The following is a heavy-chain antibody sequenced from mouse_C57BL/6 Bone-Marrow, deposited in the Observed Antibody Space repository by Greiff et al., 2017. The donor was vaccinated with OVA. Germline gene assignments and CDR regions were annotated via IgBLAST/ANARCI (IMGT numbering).Heavy chain of an antibody. J-gene: IGHJ4*01. CDR3: ARSYDGYPYYAMDY. CDR1: GYTFTDYY. CDR2: INPYNGGT. Sequence: SGPVLVKPGASVKMSCKASGYTFTDYYMNWVKQSHGKSLEWIGVINPYNGGTSYNQKFKGKATLTVDKSSSTAYMELNSLTSEDSAVYYCARSYDGYPYYAMDYWGQGTSVTVSS. D-gene: IGHD2-3*01. V-gene: IGHV1-19*01.